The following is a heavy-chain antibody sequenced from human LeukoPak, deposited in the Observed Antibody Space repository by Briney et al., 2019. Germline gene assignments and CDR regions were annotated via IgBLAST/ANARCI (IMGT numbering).Heavy chain of an antibody. J-gene: IGHJ5*02. V-gene: IGHV4-59*01. D-gene: IGHD5-12*01. Sequence: SETLSLTCTVSGGSISSYYWSWIRQPPGKGLEYIGYIYYSGRTNSNPSLKSRVTISVDTSKNQLSLKLSSVTAADTAVYYCARDRGYSGYDGGYWFDPWGQGTLVTVSS. CDR2: IYYSGRT. CDR3: ARDRGYSGYDGGYWFDP. CDR1: GGSISSYY.